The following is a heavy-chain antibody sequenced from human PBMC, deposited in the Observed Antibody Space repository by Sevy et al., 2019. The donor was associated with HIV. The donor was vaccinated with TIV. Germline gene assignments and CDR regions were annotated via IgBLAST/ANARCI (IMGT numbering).Heavy chain of an antibody. D-gene: IGHD2-21*01. Sequence: SETLSLTCTVSGGSISSSSYDWGWIRQPPGKGLEWIGSMYSSGNTYYNPSLKSRVTIFVDTSKNQISLKLTSVTAVDTAVYYCARQGGIVDRAFDYWGQGTLVTVSS. CDR1: GGSISSSSYD. V-gene: IGHV4-39*01. CDR2: MYSSGNT. J-gene: IGHJ4*02. CDR3: ARQGGIVDRAFDY.